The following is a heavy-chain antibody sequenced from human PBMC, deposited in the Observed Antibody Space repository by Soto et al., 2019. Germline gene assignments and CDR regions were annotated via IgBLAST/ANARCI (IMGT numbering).Heavy chain of an antibody. D-gene: IGHD3-10*01. CDR2: IYYSGST. CDR3: ASIVSSAHGEFSD. Sequence: QVQLQESGPGLVKPSQTLSLTCTVSGGSISSGGYYWSWIRQHPGKGLEWIGYIYYSGSTYYNPSLTSRVTLSLDXXNNQFSLKLSSVTAADTAVYYCASIVSSAHGEFSDWGQGTLVTVSS. J-gene: IGHJ4*02. CDR1: GGSISSGGYY. V-gene: IGHV4-31*03.